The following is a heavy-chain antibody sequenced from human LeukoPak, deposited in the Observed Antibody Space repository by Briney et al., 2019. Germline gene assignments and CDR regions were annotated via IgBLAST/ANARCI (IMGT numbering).Heavy chain of an antibody. CDR2: ISWNSGSI. CDR1: GFTFDDYA. V-gene: IGHV3-9*01. D-gene: IGHD1-26*01. CDR3: AKEGIVGATAYYFDY. J-gene: IGHJ4*02. Sequence: GGSLRLSCAASGFTFDDYAMHWVRQAPGKGLEWVSGISWNSGSIGYADSVKGRFTISRDNSKNTLYLQMNSLRAEDTAVCYCAKEGIVGATAYYFDYWGQGTLVTVSS.